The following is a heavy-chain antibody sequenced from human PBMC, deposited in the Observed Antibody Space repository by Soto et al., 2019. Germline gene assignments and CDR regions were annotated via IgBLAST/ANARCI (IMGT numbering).Heavy chain of an antibody. V-gene: IGHV3-33*01. CDR2: IWYDGSNK. J-gene: IGHJ6*02. CDR1: GFTFSSYG. D-gene: IGHD1-7*01. Sequence: GGSLRLSCAASGFTFSSYGMHWVRQAPGKGLEWVAVIWYDGSNKYYADSVKGRFTISRDNSKNTLYLQMNSLRAEDTAVYYCARDGILLATGTTDYYYYGMDVWGQGTTVTAP. CDR3: ARDGILLATGTTDYYYYGMDV.